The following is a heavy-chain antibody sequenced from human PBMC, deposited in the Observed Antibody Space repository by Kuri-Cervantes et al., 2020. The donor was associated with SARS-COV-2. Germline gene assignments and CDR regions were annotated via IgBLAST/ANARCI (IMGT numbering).Heavy chain of an antibody. CDR3: ARDLRLGKSLDY. Sequence: GGSLRLSCAASGFSLTRYTMNWVRQAPGKGLEWVSSISSSSSYIYYADSVKGRFTISRDNAKNSLYLQMNSLRAEDTAVYYCARDLRLGKSLDYWGQGTLVTDSS. J-gene: IGHJ4*02. V-gene: IGHV3-21*01. CDR2: ISSSSSYI. CDR1: GFSLTRYT. D-gene: IGHD7-27*01.